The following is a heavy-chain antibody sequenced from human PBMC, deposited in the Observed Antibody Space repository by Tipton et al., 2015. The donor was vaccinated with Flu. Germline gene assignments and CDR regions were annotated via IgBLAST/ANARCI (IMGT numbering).Heavy chain of an antibody. CDR1: GGSISSGSYY. CDR3: AREKDSSGSEFFQQ. V-gene: IGHV4-39*07. Sequence: TLSLTCTVSGGSISSGSYYWGWIRQPPGKGLEWIGCIYYSGRTYYNPSLKSRVTISVDTSKNQFSLKLSSVTAADTAVYYCAREKDSSGSEFFQQWGQGTLVTASS. D-gene: IGHD6-19*01. CDR2: IYYSGRT. J-gene: IGHJ1*01.